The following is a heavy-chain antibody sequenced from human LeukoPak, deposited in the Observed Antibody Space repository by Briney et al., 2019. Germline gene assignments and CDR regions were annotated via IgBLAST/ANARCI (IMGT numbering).Heavy chain of an antibody. CDR3: ARSGDKGYCSTTSCYGFDY. CDR2: IYIGGTT. D-gene: IGHD2-2*01. V-gene: IGHV4-38-2*02. J-gene: IGHJ4*02. CDR1: GYSISGGYH. Sequence: SETLSLTCTVSGYSISGGYHWGWIRQPPGKGLDWSGSIYIGGTTFHNPSLKSRVTISLDTSKNQFSLGLSSVTAADTAVYHCARSGDKGYCSTTSCYGFDYCGQGILVTVSS.